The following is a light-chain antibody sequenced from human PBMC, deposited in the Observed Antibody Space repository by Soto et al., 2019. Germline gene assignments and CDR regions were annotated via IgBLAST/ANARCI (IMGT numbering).Light chain of an antibody. Sequence: EIVLTQSPGTLSLSPGERATLSYRASHSLISVYLSWYQQKPGQAPRRLIYGASSRATGIPDRFNGSGSGTVFTLTISRLEPEDFAVYYCQQYHNSPVTFGEGTKVEIK. CDR3: QQYHNSPVT. CDR2: GAS. CDR1: HSLISVY. V-gene: IGKV3-20*01. J-gene: IGKJ1*01.